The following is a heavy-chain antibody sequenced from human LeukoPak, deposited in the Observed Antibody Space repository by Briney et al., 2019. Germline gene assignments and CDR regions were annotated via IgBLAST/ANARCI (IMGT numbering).Heavy chain of an antibody. Sequence: SETLSLTCTVSGHSISSGYYWGWIRQPPGKGLEWIGSIYHSGSTYYNPSLKSRVTISVDTSKNQFSLKLSSVTAADTAVYYCARDPSSHYCSSTSCYRDWFDPWGQGTLVTVSS. CDR1: GHSISSGYY. CDR3: ARDPSSHYCSSTSCYRDWFDP. J-gene: IGHJ5*02. D-gene: IGHD2-2*01. CDR2: IYHSGST. V-gene: IGHV4-38-2*02.